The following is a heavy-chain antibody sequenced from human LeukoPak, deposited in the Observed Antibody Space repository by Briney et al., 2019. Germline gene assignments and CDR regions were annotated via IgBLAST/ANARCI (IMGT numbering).Heavy chain of an antibody. V-gene: IGHV3-48*03. CDR2: ISSSGSTI. J-gene: IGHJ2*01. CDR3: ASSYWYFDL. Sequence: GGSLRLSCAASGFTFSSYEMNWVRQAPGKGLEWVSYISSSGSTIYYADSVKGRFTISRDNAKNSLYLQMNSLRAEDTAVYYRASSYWYFDLWGRGTLVTVSS. CDR1: GFTFSSYE.